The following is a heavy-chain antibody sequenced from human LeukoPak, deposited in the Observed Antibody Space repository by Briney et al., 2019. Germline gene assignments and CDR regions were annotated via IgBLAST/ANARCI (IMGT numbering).Heavy chain of an antibody. CDR2: ISYDGSNK. CDR3: AKGLSGMEYYRKPPYHEFTSCQY. Sequence: GRSLRLSCAASGFTFSSYAMHWVRQAPGKGLEWVAVISYDGSNKYYADSMKGRFTISRDNSKNTLYLQMNSLRAEDTAVYYCAKGLSGMEYYRKPPYHEFTSCQYWGQGTLVTVSS. V-gene: IGHV3-30-3*01. CDR1: GFTFSSYA. J-gene: IGHJ4*02. D-gene: IGHD2-2*01.